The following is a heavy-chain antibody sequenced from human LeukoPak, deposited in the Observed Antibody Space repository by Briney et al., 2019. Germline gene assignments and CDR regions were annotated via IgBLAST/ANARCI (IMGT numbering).Heavy chain of an antibody. D-gene: IGHD3-16*01. J-gene: IGHJ6*03. CDR1: GGSISSGSYY. Sequence: SETLSLTCTISGGSISSGSYYWSWIRQPPGKGLEWIGYIYYSGSTNYNPSLKSRVTISVDTSKNQFSLKLSSVTAADTAVYYCARETSQKGAHYMDVWGKGTTVTISS. CDR2: IYYSGST. V-gene: IGHV4-61*01. CDR3: ARETSQKGAHYMDV.